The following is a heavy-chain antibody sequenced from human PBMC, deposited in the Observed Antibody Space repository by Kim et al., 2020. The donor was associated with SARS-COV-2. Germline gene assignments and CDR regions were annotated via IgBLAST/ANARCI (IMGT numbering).Heavy chain of an antibody. D-gene: IGHD4-17*01. CDR2: ISGGGGST. CDR3: AKELGVTTQTTCGDFFVS. V-gene: IGHV3-23*01. J-gene: IGHJ5*02. Sequence: GGSLRLSCVASGFTFTTYAMNWVRQAPGKGLEWVSGISGGGGSTYYADSVKGRFTISRDSSKNSLYLQMNSLRDEDTAVYYCAKELGVTTQTTCGDFFVSWGQGTLVTVSS. CDR1: GFTFTTYA.